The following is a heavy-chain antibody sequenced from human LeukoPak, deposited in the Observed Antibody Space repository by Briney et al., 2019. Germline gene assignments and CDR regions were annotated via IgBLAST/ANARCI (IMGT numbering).Heavy chain of an antibody. Sequence: SETLSLTCAVYGGSFSGYYWSWIRQPPGKGLEWIGEINHSGSTYYNPSLKSRVTISVDTSKNQFSLKLSSVTAADTAVYYCARDGVYGSGWLIDYWGQGTLVTVSS. CDR2: INHSGST. J-gene: IGHJ4*02. CDR1: GGSFSGYY. CDR3: ARDGVYGSGWLIDY. V-gene: IGHV4-34*01. D-gene: IGHD6-19*01.